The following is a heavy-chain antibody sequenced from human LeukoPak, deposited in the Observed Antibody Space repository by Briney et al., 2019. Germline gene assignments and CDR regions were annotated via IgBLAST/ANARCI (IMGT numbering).Heavy chain of an antibody. Sequence: ASVKVSCKASGYTFTCYYMHWVRQAHGQGLEWMGIINPSGGSTSYAQKFQGRVTMTRDTSTSTVYMELSSLRSEDTAVYYCASDIAVAWYYFDYWGQETLVTVSS. D-gene: IGHD6-19*01. CDR2: INPSGGST. V-gene: IGHV1-46*01. CDR1: GYTFTCYY. CDR3: ASDIAVAWYYFDY. J-gene: IGHJ4*02.